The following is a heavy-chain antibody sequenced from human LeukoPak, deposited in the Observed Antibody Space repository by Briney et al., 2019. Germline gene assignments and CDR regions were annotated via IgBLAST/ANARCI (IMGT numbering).Heavy chain of an antibody. D-gene: IGHD6-19*01. Sequence: GGSLRLSCAPSGFTFRISCMHWVRQAPGKGLEYVSTISPDGGTTFYANSVKGRITISRDNSQNTLYLQMGSLRAEDMAVYYCAKDRDGGWSFDYWGQGTLVTVSS. J-gene: IGHJ4*02. CDR2: ISPDGGTT. CDR3: AKDRDGGWSFDY. V-gene: IGHV3-64*01. CDR1: GFTFRISC.